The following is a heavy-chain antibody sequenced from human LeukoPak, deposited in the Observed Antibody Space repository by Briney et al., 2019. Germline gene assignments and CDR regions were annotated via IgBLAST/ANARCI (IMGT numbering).Heavy chain of an antibody. J-gene: IGHJ4*02. V-gene: IGHV1-58*02. CDR3: AADRYDSSGYYHFDY. D-gene: IGHD3-22*01. CDR2: IVVGSGNT. CDR1: GFTFTSSA. Sequence: GASVKVSCKASGFTFTSSAMQWVRQARGQRLEWIGWIVVGSGNTNYAQKFQERVPITRDMSTSTAYMELSSLRSEDTAVYYCAADRYDSSGYYHFDYWGQGTLVTVSS.